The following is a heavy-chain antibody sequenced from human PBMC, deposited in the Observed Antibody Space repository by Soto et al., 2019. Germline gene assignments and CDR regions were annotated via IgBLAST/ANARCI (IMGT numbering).Heavy chain of an antibody. J-gene: IGHJ6*02. V-gene: IGHV4-30-2*01. CDR2: IYHTGST. Sequence: SETLSLTCAVSGASIISGGYSWSWIRQPPGKGLEWIGYIYHTGSTHYNPSLKSRVTLSVDRSKNHLFLKLSSVTAADTAVYYCARVTTVTTDGMDVWGQGTTVTVS. CDR1: GASIISGGYS. D-gene: IGHD4-17*01. CDR3: ARVTTVTTDGMDV.